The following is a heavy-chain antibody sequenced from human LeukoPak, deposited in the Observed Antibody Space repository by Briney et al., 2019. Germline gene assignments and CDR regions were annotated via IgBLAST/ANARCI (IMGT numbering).Heavy chain of an antibody. V-gene: IGHV3-23*01. CDR1: GFTFSNYA. CDR3: AKDVRVGGGGMDV. Sequence: GGSLRLSCAASGFTFSNYAMNWVRQAPGKGLEWVSLISSSGGNAYYADSVRGRFTISRDKSKNTVSLQMNSLRGEDTAVYYCAKDVRVGGGGMDVWGQGTPVTVSS. CDR2: ISSSGGNA. J-gene: IGHJ6*02. D-gene: IGHD1-26*01.